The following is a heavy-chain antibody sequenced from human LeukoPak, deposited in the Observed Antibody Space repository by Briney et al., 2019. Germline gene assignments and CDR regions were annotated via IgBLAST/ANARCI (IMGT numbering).Heavy chain of an antibody. CDR3: ARDRAAAARLGGMDV. CDR2: ISGSGGST. V-gene: IGHV3-23*01. D-gene: IGHD6-25*01. J-gene: IGHJ6*02. CDR1: GFTFSTYA. Sequence: GGSLRLSCAASGFTFSTYAMSWVRQAPGKGLEWVSAISGSGGSTYCADSVKGRFTISRDNSKNTLYLQMNSLRAEDTAVYYCARDRAAAARLGGMDVWGQGTTVTVSS.